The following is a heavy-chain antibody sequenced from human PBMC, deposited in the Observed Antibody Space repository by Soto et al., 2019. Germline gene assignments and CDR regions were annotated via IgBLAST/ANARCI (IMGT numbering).Heavy chain of an antibody. J-gene: IGHJ4*02. CDR3: AKAGEVTLVRISLAH. V-gene: IGHV3-23*01. Sequence: RGSLRLSCAASGFTFSTYTMTWVRQAPGKGLEWVSSVGGSGDGTYYADSVKGRFTISRDNSKNTLYMQLNSLRAEDTAIYYWAKAGEVTLVRISLAHWGQGTLVTVAS. CDR1: GFTFSTYT. D-gene: IGHD3-10*01. CDR2: VGGSGDGT.